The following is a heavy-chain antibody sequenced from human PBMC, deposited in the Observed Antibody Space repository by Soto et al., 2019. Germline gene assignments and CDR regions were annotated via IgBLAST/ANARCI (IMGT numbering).Heavy chain of an antibody. D-gene: IGHD3-22*01. CDR3: ARVPYYDSSGPSRGHNWFDP. CDR2: ISAYNGNT. CDR1: GYTFTIDG. Sequence: ASXKVSCEATGYTFTIDGISCLRQAPGQGLEWMGWISAYNGNTNYAQKLQGGVTMTTDTSTSTAYMELRSLRSDDTAVYYCARVPYYDSSGPSRGHNWFDPWGQRTLVTVSS. V-gene: IGHV1-18*01. J-gene: IGHJ5*02.